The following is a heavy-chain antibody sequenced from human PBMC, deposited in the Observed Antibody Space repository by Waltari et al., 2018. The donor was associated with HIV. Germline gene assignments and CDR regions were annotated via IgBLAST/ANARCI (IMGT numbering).Heavy chain of an antibody. V-gene: IGHV3-21*01. CDR1: GSTFRSYS. D-gene: IGHD1-26*01. J-gene: IGHJ4*02. Sequence: EVQLVESGGGLVKPGGSLRLSFADSGSTFRSYSMSWVRQAPGKGLEWVSSIISSSSYIYYADSVKGRFTISRDNAKNSLYLQMNSLRAEDTAVYYCARDPRRDPTLYYFDYWGQGTLVTVSS. CDR3: ARDPRRDPTLYYFDY. CDR2: IISSSSYI.